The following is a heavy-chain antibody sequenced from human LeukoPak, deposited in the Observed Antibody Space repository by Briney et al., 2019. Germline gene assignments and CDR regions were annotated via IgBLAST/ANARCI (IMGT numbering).Heavy chain of an antibody. CDR2: ISSSSSYK. V-gene: IGHV3-21*01. J-gene: IGHJ3*01. CDR1: GFTFSSYS. D-gene: IGHD1-26*01. Sequence: GGSLRLSCAASGFTFSSYSMNWVRQAPGKGLEWVSSISSSSSYKFHADSVKGRFIISRDNARNSLTLQMNSLRAEDTAVYYCGRAIGARWELLGAFDFWGQGTMVTVSS. CDR3: GRAIGARWELLGAFDF.